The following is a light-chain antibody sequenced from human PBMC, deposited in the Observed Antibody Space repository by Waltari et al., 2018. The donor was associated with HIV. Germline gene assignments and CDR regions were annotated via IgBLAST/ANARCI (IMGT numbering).Light chain of an antibody. CDR3: QSAGSGATSVL. V-gene: IGLV3-25*03. J-gene: IGLJ2*01. CDR2: KDN. Sequence: YALTQPPSVSVSPGQTPTIACYGDDLTRHYIHRYRHKAGQAPVLVMYKDNERPLGIPERISGARAGKVVTLAISGVQAEDEADYYCQSAGSGATSVLFGGGTKLTVL. CDR1: DLTRHY.